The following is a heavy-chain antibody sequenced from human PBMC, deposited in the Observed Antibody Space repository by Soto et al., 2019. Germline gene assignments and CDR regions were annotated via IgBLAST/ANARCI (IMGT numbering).Heavy chain of an antibody. J-gene: IGHJ2*01. CDR2: IIPIFGTA. Sequence: QVQLVQSGAEVKKPGSSVKVSCKASGGTFSSYDISWVRQASGQGIEWMGGIIPIFGTANYALKFQGRVTITADEPTSAAYMELSSLISDDTAVYYCAIDAAAGDYCYFDLWGRGTLVTVSS. V-gene: IGHV1-69*01. D-gene: IGHD6-13*01. CDR3: AIDAAAGDYCYFDL. CDR1: GGTFSSYD.